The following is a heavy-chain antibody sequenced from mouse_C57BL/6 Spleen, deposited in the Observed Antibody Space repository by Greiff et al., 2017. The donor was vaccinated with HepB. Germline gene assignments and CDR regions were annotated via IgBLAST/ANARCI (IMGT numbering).Heavy chain of an antibody. D-gene: IGHD2-3*01. CDR1: GYTFTDYN. CDR3: AVYDGYYGVFYAMDY. J-gene: IGHJ4*01. Sequence: VQLQQSGPELVKPGASVKMSCKASGYTFTDYNMHWVKQSHGKSLEWTGYINPNNGGTSYNQKFKGKATLTVNKSSSTAYMELRSLTSEDSAVYYCAVYDGYYGVFYAMDYWGQGTSVTVSS. CDR2: INPNNGGT. V-gene: IGHV1-22*01.